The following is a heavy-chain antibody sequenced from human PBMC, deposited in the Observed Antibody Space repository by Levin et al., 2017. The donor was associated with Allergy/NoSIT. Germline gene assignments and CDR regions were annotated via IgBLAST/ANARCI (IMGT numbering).Heavy chain of an antibody. J-gene: IGHJ5*02. Sequence: SCAASGFTFSSYEMNWVRQAPGKGLEWVSYISSSGSTIYYADSVKGRFTISRDNAKNSLYLQMNSLRAEDTAVYYCARAVQPLLYVAWARAWFDPWGQGTLVTVSS. V-gene: IGHV3-48*03. CDR1: GFTFSSYE. D-gene: IGHD2-2*02. CDR2: ISSSGSTI. CDR3: ARAVQPLLYVAWARAWFDP.